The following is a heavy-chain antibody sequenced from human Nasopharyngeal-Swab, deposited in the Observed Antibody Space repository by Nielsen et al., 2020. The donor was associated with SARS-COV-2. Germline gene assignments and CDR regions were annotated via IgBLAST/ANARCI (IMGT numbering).Heavy chain of an antibody. CDR2: ISSSSSYI. V-gene: IGHV3-21*01. Sequence: GGSLRLSCAASGFVFSGSAIHWVRQAPGKGLEWVSSISSSSSYIYYADSVKGRFTISRDNAKNSLYLQMNSLRAEDTAVYYCARDGLDYDFWSAYFMDVWGQGTTVTVSS. CDR3: ARDGLDYDFWSAYFMDV. D-gene: IGHD3-3*01. CDR1: GFVFSGSA. J-gene: IGHJ6*02.